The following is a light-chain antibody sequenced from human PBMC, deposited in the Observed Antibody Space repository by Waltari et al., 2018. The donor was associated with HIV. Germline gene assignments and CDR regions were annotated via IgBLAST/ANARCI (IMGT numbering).Light chain of an antibody. V-gene: IGKV4-1*01. CDR1: QSVLYSSNNKNY. CDR2: WAS. CDR3: QQNYSAPLT. J-gene: IGKJ4*01. Sequence: DIVMTQSPDSLAVSLGERATINCKSSQSVLYSSNNKNYLAWYQQKQGQPPKLLIYWASSRKFGVPDRCSGSGDGTDFNLAISSLQAEDVAVYYCQQNYSAPLTFGGGTKVKIK.